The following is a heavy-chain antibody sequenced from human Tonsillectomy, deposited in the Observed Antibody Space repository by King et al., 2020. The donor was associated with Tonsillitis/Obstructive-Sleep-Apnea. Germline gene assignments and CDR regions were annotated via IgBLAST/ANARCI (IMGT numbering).Heavy chain of an antibody. CDR2: IDWDDDK. D-gene: IGHD7-27*01. Sequence: VTLQESGPALVKPTQTLTLTCTLSGLSLSTSGLCVSWIRQPPGKALEWLARIDWDDDKYYSTSLKTRLTISKDTSKNQVVLTMTNMDPVDTATYYCARIRSGDYDVFDIWGQGTMVTVSS. CDR1: GLSLSTSGLC. V-gene: IGHV2-70*11. CDR3: ARIRSGDYDVFDI. J-gene: IGHJ3*02.